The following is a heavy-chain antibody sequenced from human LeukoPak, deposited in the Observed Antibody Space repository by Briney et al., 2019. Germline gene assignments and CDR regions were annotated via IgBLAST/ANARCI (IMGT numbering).Heavy chain of an antibody. J-gene: IGHJ6*03. CDR3: AKWNSGSGSYPLWYMDV. Sequence: GGSLRLSCAASGFTFSSYGMHWVRQAPGKGLEWVAVIWYGGSNKNYADSVKGRFTISRDNSKNTLYLQMNSLRAEDTAVYYCAKWNSGSGSYPLWYMDVWGKGTTVTVSS. D-gene: IGHD3-10*01. V-gene: IGHV3-30*02. CDR1: GFTFSSYG. CDR2: IWYGGSNK.